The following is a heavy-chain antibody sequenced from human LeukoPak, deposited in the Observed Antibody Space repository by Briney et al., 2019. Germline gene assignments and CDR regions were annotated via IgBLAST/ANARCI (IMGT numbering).Heavy chain of an antibody. CDR1: GYTFTSYY. J-gene: IGHJ6*02. V-gene: IGHV1-46*01. CDR2: INPSGGST. CDR3: AAGYSSSWYYYGMDV. Sequence: GASVKVSCKASGYTFTSYYMHWVRQAPGQGLEWMGIINPSGGSTSYAQKFQERVTITRDMSTSTAYMELSSLRSEDTAVYYCAAGYSSSWYYYGMDVWGQGTTVTVSS. D-gene: IGHD6-13*01.